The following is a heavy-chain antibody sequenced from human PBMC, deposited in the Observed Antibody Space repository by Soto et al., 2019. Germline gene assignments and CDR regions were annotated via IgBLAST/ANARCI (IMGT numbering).Heavy chain of an antibody. Sequence: EVQLLESGGDLVQPGGSLSLSCAASGFTGSSYAMNWVRQAPGKGLEWVSAISGSGGNTFYADSVMGRFTISRDNSKNTLLLQMHSMRAAYTALYYCAMINIGSYSDHGLDVWGQGTRVTVSS. CDR3: AMINIGSYSDHGLDV. CDR1: GFTGSSYA. CDR2: ISGSGGNT. D-gene: IGHD1-26*01. J-gene: IGHJ6*02. V-gene: IGHV3-23*01.